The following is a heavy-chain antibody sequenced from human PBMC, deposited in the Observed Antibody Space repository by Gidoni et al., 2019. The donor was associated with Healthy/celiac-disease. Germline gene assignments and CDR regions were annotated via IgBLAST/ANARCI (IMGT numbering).Heavy chain of an antibody. CDR3: ARAISMVRGVINWFDP. CDR2: TYYSGST. CDR1: RGSISSYY. J-gene: IGHJ5*02. V-gene: IGHV4-59*01. D-gene: IGHD3-10*01. Sequence: QVQLPASGTALVKPSETLSLTCTVSRGSISSYYWRWIRQPPGKGLEWIGYTYYSGSTNYNPSLKSRVTISVDTSKNQFSLKLSSVTAADTAVYYCARAISMVRGVINWFDPWGQGTLVTVSS.